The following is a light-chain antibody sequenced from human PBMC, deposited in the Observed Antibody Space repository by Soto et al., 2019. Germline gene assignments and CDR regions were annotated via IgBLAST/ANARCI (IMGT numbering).Light chain of an antibody. J-gene: IGLJ2*01. CDR2: DVS. Sequence: QSALTQPRSVSGSPGQSVTVSCTGTSRDVGIYNYVSWYQQRPGTAPKVMIYDVSSRPSGVSNRFSGSKSGSTASLTISGLQAEDEADYYCNSYTSSTTLVFGGGTKLTVL. CDR1: SRDVGIYNY. V-gene: IGLV2-14*03. CDR3: NSYTSSTTLV.